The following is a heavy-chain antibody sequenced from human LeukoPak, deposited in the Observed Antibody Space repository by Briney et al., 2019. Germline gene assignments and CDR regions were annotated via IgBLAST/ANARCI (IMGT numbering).Heavy chain of an antibody. D-gene: IGHD1-26*01. CDR2: IYYSGST. Sequence: SETLSLTCTVSGGSISSSGYYWGWIRQPPGKGLEWIASIYYSGSTYYNPSLKSRVPISVDTSKNQLSLKLSSLTAADTAVYYCARHEYSGSYYGLSSFDPWGQGTLVTVSS. CDR1: GGSISSSGYY. V-gene: IGHV4-39*01. J-gene: IGHJ5*02. CDR3: ARHEYSGSYYGLSSFDP.